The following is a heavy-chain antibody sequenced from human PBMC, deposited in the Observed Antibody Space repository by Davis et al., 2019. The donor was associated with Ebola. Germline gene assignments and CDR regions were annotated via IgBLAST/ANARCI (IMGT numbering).Heavy chain of an antibody. J-gene: IGHJ4*02. Sequence: SGPTLVKPTQTLTLTCTFSGFSLSTSGMRVSWIRQPPGKALESLARIDWDDDKFYSTSLKTRLTISKDTSKNQVVLTMTNMDPVDTATYYCARTQRHYDFWSGYYTGRGYYFDYWGQGTLVTVSS. CDR1: GFSLSTSGMR. CDR2: IDWDDDK. V-gene: IGHV2-70*04. D-gene: IGHD3-3*01. CDR3: ARTQRHYDFWSGYYTGRGYYFDY.